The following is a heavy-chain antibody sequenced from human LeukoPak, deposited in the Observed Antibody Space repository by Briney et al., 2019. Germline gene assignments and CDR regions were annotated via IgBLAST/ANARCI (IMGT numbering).Heavy chain of an antibody. CDR1: GGSISSYY. Sequence: SETLSLTCTASGGSISSYYWSWIRQPPGKGLEWIGYINYSGSTNYNPSLKSRVTISVDTSKNQFSLKLSSVTAVDTAVYYCATLGVGTDLDYWGQGTLVTVSA. J-gene: IGHJ4*02. D-gene: IGHD2-15*01. CDR2: INYSGST. CDR3: ATLGVGTDLDY. V-gene: IGHV4-59*08.